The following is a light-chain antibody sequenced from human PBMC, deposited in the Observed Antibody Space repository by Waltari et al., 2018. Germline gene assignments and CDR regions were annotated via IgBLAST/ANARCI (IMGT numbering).Light chain of an antibody. CDR1: SSDVGGNNY. J-gene: IGLJ3*02. V-gene: IGLV2-11*01. Sequence: QSALTQPRSVSGSLGQSVTISCTGTSSDVGGNNYVTWYQQHPGKAPKLMIYDVNKRPSGVPGRVSGSKSGNTASLTISGLQTEDEADYYCCSFAASYSAVFGGGTRLTVL. CDR3: CSFAASYSAV. CDR2: DVN.